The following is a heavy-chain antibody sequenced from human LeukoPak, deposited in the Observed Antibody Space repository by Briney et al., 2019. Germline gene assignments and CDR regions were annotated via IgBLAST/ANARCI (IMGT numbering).Heavy chain of an antibody. CDR1: GFTVSSDY. Sequence: GGSLRLSCAASGFTVSSDYMTWVRQAPGKGLEWVSVIYSDGSTYYADSVKGRFTISRDSSKNTLYLQMNSLRAEDTAVYYCARAPQVSCWGQGALVTVSS. D-gene: IGHD1-14*01. CDR3: ARAPQVSC. V-gene: IGHV3-53*01. J-gene: IGHJ4*02. CDR2: IYSDGST.